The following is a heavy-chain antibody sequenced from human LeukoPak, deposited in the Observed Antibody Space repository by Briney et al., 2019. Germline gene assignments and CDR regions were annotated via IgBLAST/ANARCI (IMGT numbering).Heavy chain of an antibody. D-gene: IGHD6-13*01. Sequence: SETLSLTCTVSGGSISSGDYYWSWIRQPPGKGLEWIGYIYYSGSTYYNPSLKSRVTISVDTSKNQFSLKLSSVTAADTAVYYCARVGSRRSWGYPGDFDYWGQGTLVTVSS. CDR3: ARVGSRRSWGYPGDFDY. J-gene: IGHJ4*02. CDR2: IYYSGST. CDR1: GGSISSGDYY. V-gene: IGHV4-30-4*01.